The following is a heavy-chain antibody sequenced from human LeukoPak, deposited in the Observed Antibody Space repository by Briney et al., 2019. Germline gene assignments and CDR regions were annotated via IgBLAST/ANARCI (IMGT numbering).Heavy chain of an antibody. J-gene: IGHJ4*02. CDR2: INWNGGST. Sequence: GGSLRLSCAASGFTFSSFDMHWVRQATGKGLEWVSGINWNGGSTGYADSVKGRFTISRDNAKNSLYLQMNSLRAEDTALYHCARGDLSGSYNYWGQGTLVTVSS. D-gene: IGHD1-26*01. CDR3: ARGDLSGSYNY. V-gene: IGHV3-20*01. CDR1: GFTFSSFD.